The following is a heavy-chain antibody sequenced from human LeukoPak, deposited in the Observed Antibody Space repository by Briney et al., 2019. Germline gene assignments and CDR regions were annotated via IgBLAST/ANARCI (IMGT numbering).Heavy chain of an antibody. CDR3: AGGILPQQVPQYNWFDP. Sequence: SETLSLTCAVYGGSFSGYYWSWIRQPPGKGLEWIGEINHSGSTNYNPSLKSRVTISVDTSKNQFSLKLSSVTAADTAVYYCAGGILPQQVPQYNWFDPWGQGTLVTVS. CDR2: INHSGST. CDR1: GGSFSGYY. J-gene: IGHJ5*02. D-gene: IGHD2-21*01. V-gene: IGHV4-34*01.